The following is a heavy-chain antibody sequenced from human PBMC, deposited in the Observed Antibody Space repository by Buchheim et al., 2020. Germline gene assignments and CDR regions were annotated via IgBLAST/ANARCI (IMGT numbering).Heavy chain of an antibody. J-gene: IGHJ6*02. CDR3: ARDRRASYYYYGMDV. D-gene: IGHD5-24*01. V-gene: IGHV3-30-3*01. Sequence: QVQLVESGGGVVQPGRSLRLSCAASGFTFSSYAMHWVRQAPGKGLEWVAVISYDGSNKYYADSVKGRFTISRDNSKNTLYLQMNSLRAEDTAVYYCARDRRASYYYYGMDVCGQGTT. CDR1: GFTFSSYA. CDR2: ISYDGSNK.